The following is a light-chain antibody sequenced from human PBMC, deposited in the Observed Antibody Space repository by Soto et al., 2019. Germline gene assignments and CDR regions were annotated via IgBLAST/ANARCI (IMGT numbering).Light chain of an antibody. CDR1: QSVSSSY. V-gene: IGKV3-20*01. J-gene: IGKJ2*01. CDR3: QQYGSSPPVT. CDR2: GAS. Sequence: EIVLTQSPGTLSLSPGERATLSCRASQSVSSSYLAWYQQKPGQAPRLLIHGASSRATGIPDRFSGSGSGTDFTLTISRLEPEDFAVYYCQQYGSSPPVTFGQGTNLEIK.